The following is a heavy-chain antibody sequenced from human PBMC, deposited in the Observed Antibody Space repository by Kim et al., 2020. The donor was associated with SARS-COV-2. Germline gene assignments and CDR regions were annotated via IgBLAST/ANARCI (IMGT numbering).Heavy chain of an antibody. Sequence: SVKVSCKASGGTFSSYAISWVRQAPGQGLEWMGGIIPIFGTANYAQKFQGRVTITVVVSTSTAYMELSSLSSEDTAVYYCASERSSTQGPGVSWGQGTL. CDR2: IIPIFGTA. CDR3: ASERSSTQGPGVS. CDR1: GGTFSSYA. V-gene: IGHV1-69*13. J-gene: IGHJ5*02. D-gene: IGHD3-10*01.